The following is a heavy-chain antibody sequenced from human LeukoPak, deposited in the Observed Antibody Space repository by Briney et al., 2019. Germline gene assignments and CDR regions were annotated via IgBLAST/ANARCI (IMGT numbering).Heavy chain of an antibody. CDR3: ATDLYRGCFDD. J-gene: IGHJ4*02. Sequence: GGSLRLSCTASGFTFSSYSMNWVRQAPGKGLEWVSSISTISSYIYYADSVKGRFTISRESSRNTLYLQMNSLRVDDSAVYYCATDLYRGCFDDWGQGNLVTVSS. D-gene: IGHD3-10*01. V-gene: IGHV3-21*04. CDR2: ISTISSYI. CDR1: GFTFSSYS.